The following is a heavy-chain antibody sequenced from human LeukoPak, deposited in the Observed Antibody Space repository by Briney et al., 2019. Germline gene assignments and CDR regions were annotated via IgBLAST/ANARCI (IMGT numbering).Heavy chain of an antibody. CDR1: GFIFNNYA. CDR2: ISWNSGSI. V-gene: IGHV3-9*01. J-gene: IGHJ4*02. Sequence: GGSLRLSCAGSGFIFNNYAMHWVRQPPGKGLEWVSGISWNSGSIDYADSVKGRFTISRDNAKNSLYLQMNSLRVEDTAFYYCAKDNRRHYTSGRNPDSLHWGQGALVTVSS. D-gene: IGHD6-19*01. CDR3: AKDNRRHYTSGRNPDSLH.